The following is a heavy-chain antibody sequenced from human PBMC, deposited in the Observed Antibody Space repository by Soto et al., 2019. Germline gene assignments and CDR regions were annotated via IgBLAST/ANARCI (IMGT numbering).Heavy chain of an antibody. CDR2: IYYSGST. V-gene: IGHV4-31*03. CDR3: AGYCSSTSCYTGTDY. J-gene: IGHJ4*02. CDR1: GGSISSGGYY. D-gene: IGHD2-2*02. Sequence: SETLSLTCTVSGGSISSGGYYWSWIRQHPGKGLEWIGYIYYSGSTYYNPSLKSRVTISVDTSKNQSSLKLSSVTAADTAVYYCAGYCSSTSCYTGTDYWGQGTLVTVSS.